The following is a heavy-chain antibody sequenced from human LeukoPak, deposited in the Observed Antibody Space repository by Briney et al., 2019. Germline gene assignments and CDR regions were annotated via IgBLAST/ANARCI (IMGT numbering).Heavy chain of an antibody. J-gene: IGHJ4*02. CDR3: TKGGGSGTKEVIDY. Sequence: PGGSLRLSCAASGFTFDDYAMHWVRQAPGKGLEWVSLISWDGGSTYYADSVKGRFTISRDNSEDSLYLQMNSLRGEDTALYYCTKGGGSGTKEVIDYWGQGTLVTVSS. CDR1: GFTFDDYA. CDR2: ISWDGGST. V-gene: IGHV3-43D*03. D-gene: IGHD3-10*01.